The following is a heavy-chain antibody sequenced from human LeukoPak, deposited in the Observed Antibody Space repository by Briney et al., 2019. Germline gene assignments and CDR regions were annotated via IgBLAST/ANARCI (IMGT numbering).Heavy chain of an antibody. D-gene: IGHD3-10*01. V-gene: IGHV3-30*02. CDR2: IRYDGSNK. J-gene: IGHJ4*02. CDR3: AKPVGYYFDY. Sequence: GRSLRLSCAASGFTFSSYGMRWVRQAPGKGLEWVAFIRYDGSNKYYADSVKGRFTISRDNSKNTLYLQMNSLRAEDTAVYYCAKPVGYYFDYWGQGTLVTVSS. CDR1: GFTFSSYG.